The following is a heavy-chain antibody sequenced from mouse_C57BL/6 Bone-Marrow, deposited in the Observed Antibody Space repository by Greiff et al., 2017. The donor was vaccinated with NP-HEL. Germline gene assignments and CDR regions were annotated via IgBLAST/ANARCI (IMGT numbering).Heavy chain of an antibody. Sequence: QVQLQQPGAELVKPGASVKLSCKASGYTFTSYWMQWVTQRPGQGLEWIGEIDPSDSYTNYTQKFKGKATLTVDTSSSTAYMQLSSLTSEDSAVYYCASLRSPFAYWGQGTLATVSA. J-gene: IGHJ3*01. V-gene: IGHV1-50*01. CDR2: IDPSDSYT. CDR3: ASLRSPFAY. CDR1: GYTFTSYW. D-gene: IGHD1-1*01.